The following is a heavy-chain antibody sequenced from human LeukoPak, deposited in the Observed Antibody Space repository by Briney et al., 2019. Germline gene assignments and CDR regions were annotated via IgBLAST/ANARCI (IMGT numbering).Heavy chain of an antibody. CDR3: ARVVGGSYYSANCSDY. Sequence: ASVKVSCKPSGYTFTSYGISWVRQAPGQGLEWMGWISAYNGNTNYAQKLQGRVTMTTDTSTSTAYMELRGLRSDDTAVYYCARVVGGSYYSANCSDYWGQGILVTVSS. CDR1: GYTFTSYG. D-gene: IGHD1-26*01. CDR2: ISAYNGNT. V-gene: IGHV1-18*01. J-gene: IGHJ4*02.